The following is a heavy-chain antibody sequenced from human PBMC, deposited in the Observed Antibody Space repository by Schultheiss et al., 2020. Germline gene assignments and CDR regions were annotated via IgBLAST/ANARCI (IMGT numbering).Heavy chain of an antibody. CDR2: IYSGGST. D-gene: IGHD4-17*01. CDR1: GFTVSSNY. V-gene: IGHV3-66*02. CDR3: ARDVEAGYGDYVNAFDI. J-gene: IGHJ3*02. Sequence: GGSLRLSCAASGFTVSSNYMSWVRQAPGKGLEWVSVIYSGGSTYYADSVKGRFTISRDNSKNTLYLQMNSLRAEDTAVYYCARDVEAGYGDYVNAFDIWGQGTMVTVSS.